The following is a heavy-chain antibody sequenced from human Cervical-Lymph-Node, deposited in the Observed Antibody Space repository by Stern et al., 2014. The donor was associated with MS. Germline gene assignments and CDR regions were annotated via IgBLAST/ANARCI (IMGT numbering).Heavy chain of an antibody. V-gene: IGHV4-30-4*01. J-gene: IGHJ4*02. CDR2: IYSSGST. Sequence: QVKLKESGPGLVQTSQTLSLTCTVSGGSMSDSHYYWSWVSQPPGKGLEWIGHIYSSGSTSYSPSLKSRLTMSMDTSKNQFSLNLNFVTAADTAVYYCARWGYSGYVEYYYWGQGTLVTVSS. D-gene: IGHD5-12*01. CDR1: GGSMSDSHYY. CDR3: ARWGYSGYVEYYY.